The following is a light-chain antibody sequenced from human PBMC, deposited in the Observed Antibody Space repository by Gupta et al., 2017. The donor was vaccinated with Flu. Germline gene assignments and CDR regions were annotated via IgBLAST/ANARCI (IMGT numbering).Light chain of an antibody. J-gene: IGLJ3*02. CDR3: AAGHASRNVWL. CDR1: DSDIGLSI. CDR2: GQN. Sequence: QSLLTQPPSLSGPPGQRVTISCSGSDSDIGLSIVVWYQHLPGTAPKLLVYGQNHRPSGVPERFSGSKYGTSASLVISGLQAEDEADYYCAAGHASRNVWLFGGGTKLTVL. V-gene: IGLV1-44*01.